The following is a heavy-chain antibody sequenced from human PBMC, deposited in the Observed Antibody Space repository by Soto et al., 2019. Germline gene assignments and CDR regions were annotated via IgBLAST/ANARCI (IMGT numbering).Heavy chain of an antibody. CDR2: INSVNDHT. CDR1: GYSFSTHA. J-gene: IGHJ4*02. V-gene: IGHV1-3*01. CDR3: ARNILGGTTDY. D-gene: IGHD1-7*01. Sequence: ASVKVSCKASGYSFSTHAMHWVRQAPGQGLEWVGWINSVNDHTIYSEKFQGRVTITSDTSATTAYMELSSLTSEDTAIYYCARNILGGTTDYWGQGNLVTVSS.